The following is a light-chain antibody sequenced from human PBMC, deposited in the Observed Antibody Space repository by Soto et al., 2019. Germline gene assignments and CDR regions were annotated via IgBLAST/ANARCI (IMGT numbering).Light chain of an antibody. CDR3: QQYDDLPIT. CDR1: QDIDKF. CDR2: DAP. V-gene: IGKV1-33*01. J-gene: IGKJ5*01. Sequence: DIQMPQSPSSLSASVGDRVTITCQASQDIDKFLNWYQQKPGRPPKLLIDDAPNLATGVPSRFSGRGSGTDFTFTISSLQPEDVATYYCQQYDDLPITFGQGTRLEI.